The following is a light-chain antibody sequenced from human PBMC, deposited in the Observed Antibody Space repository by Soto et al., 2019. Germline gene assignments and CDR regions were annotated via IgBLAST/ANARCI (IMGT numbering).Light chain of an antibody. J-gene: IGLJ2*01. CDR2: DVS. CDR3: SSYTSSSTRV. CDR1: SSDVGGYNY. Sequence: QSALTQPASVSGSPGQSITISCTGTSSDVGGYNYVSWYQQHPGKAPKLMIDDVSNRPSGVSNRFSGSKSGNTASLTISGLQAEDEADYYCSSYTSSSTRVFGGGTKLTVL. V-gene: IGLV2-14*01.